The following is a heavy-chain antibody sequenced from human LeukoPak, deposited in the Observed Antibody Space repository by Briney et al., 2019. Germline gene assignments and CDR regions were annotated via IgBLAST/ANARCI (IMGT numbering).Heavy chain of an antibody. D-gene: IGHD5-18*01. CDR3: ARITVASYGTVPFDY. CDR1: GFSLSTSGMC. CDR2: IDWDDDK. V-gene: IGHV2-70*11. J-gene: IGHJ4*02. Sequence: SGPTLVNPTQTLTLTCTFSGFSLSTSGMCVSWIRQPPGKALEWLPRIDWDDDKYYSTSLKTRLTISKDTSKNQVVLTMTNMDPVDTATYYCARITVASYGTVPFDYWGQGTLVAVSS.